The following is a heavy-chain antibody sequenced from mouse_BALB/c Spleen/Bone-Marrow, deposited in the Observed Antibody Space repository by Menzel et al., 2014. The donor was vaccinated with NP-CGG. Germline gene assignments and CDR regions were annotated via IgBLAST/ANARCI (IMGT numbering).Heavy chain of an antibody. J-gene: IGHJ4*01. CDR1: GFTFSSFG. Sequence: EVKLVESGGGLVQPGGSRKLSCAASGFTFSSFGMHWVRQAPEKGLEWVAFISSGSSTIYYADTVKGRFTTSRDNSKNTLFLQMTSLRSEDTAMYYCARGRPIYYGNLYAMDYWGQGTSVTVSS. CDR2: ISSGSSTI. CDR3: ARGRPIYYGNLYAMDY. D-gene: IGHD2-1*01. V-gene: IGHV5-17*02.